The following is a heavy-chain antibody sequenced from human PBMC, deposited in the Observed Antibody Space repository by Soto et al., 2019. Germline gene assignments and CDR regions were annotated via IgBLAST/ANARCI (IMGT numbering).Heavy chain of an antibody. V-gene: IGHV4-31*03. CDR1: GGSISSGGYY. CDR3: ARVSGSYYYGIDV. CDR2: IYYSGST. J-gene: IGHJ6*02. Sequence: PSETLSLTCTVSGGSISSGGYYWSWIRQHPGKGLEWIGYIYYSGSTYYNPSLKSRVTISVDTSKNQFSLKLSSVTAADTAVYYCARVSGSYYYGIDVWGQGTTVTVSS. D-gene: IGHD1-26*01.